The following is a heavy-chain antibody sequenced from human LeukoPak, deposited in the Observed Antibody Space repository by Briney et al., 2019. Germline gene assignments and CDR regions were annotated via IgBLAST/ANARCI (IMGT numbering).Heavy chain of an antibody. CDR2: IKQDGSEK. CDR3: ARLSFWSGYFGDNWFDP. Sequence: GGSLRLSCAASGFTFRSYWMSWVRQAPGKGLEWVANIKQDGSEKYYVDSVKGRFTISRDNAKNSLYLQMNSLRAEDTAVYYCARLSFWSGYFGDNWFDPWGQGTLVTVSS. D-gene: IGHD3-3*01. V-gene: IGHV3-7*01. CDR1: GFTFRSYW. J-gene: IGHJ5*02.